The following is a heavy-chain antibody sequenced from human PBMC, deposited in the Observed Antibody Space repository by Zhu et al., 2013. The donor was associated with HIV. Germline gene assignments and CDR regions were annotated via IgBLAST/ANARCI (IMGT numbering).Heavy chain of an antibody. CDR2: INPSGGST. CDR3: ARESQRITMVRGRVYNWFDP. Sequence: QVQLVQSGAEVKKPGASVKVSCKASGYTFTSYYMHWVRQAPGQGLEWMGIINPSGGSTSYAQKFQGRVTMTRDTSTSTVYMELSSLRSEDTAVYYCARESQRITMVRGRVYNWFDPWGQGTLVTVSS. V-gene: IGHV1-46*03. J-gene: IGHJ5*02. CDR1: GYTFTSYY. D-gene: IGHD3-10*01.